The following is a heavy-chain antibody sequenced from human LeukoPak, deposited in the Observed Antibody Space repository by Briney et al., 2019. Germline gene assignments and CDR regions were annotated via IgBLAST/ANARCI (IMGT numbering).Heavy chain of an antibody. CDR3: AKRGDCSGTCTYDY. Sequence: GGSLRLSCSTSGFAFSNYAIHWVRQAPGKGLEWVSIVGGRGVKTYYADSVKGRFTISRDNSKNTVYLQMNSLRAEDTAVYYCAKRGDCSGTCTYDYWGQGTLVTVSS. V-gene: IGHV3-23*01. J-gene: IGHJ4*02. CDR1: GFAFSNYA. CDR2: VGGRGVKT. D-gene: IGHD2-2*01.